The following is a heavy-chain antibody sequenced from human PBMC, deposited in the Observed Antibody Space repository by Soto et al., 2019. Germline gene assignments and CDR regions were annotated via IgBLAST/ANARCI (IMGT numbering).Heavy chain of an antibody. V-gene: IGHV3-33*01. CDR3: ARDPSGITMNNYFDY. Sequence: GGSLRLSCAASGFTFSSYGMHWVRQAPGKGLEWVAVIWYDGSNKYYADSVKGRFTISRDNSKNTLYLQMNSLRAEDTAVYYCARDPSGITMNNYFDYWGQGTLVTVSS. J-gene: IGHJ4*02. CDR2: IWYDGSNK. CDR1: GFTFSSYG. D-gene: IGHD3-22*01.